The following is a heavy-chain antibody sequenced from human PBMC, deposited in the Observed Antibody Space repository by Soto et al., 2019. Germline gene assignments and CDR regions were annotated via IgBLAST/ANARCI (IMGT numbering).Heavy chain of an antibody. CDR1: GYSFTSYW. V-gene: IGHV5-51*01. J-gene: IGHJ4*02. CDR3: GRHRDGYNSGLLY. CDR2: IHPGDSDT. Sequence: PGESLKISCKGSGYSFTSYWIGWVRQMPGKGLEWMGIIHPGDSDTRYSPSFQGQVTISVDKSISTAYLQWSSLKASDTAMYYCGRHRDGYNSGLLYWGQETLVTVSS. D-gene: IGHD5-12*01.